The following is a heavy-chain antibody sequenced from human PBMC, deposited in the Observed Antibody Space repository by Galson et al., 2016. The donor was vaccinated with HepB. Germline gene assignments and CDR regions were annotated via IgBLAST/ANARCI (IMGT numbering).Heavy chain of an antibody. J-gene: IGHJ4*02. CDR2: IIPIFGTA. CDR1: GGTFSSYA. D-gene: IGHD6-19*01. CDR3: AANSDLTGDRRGWLLGY. V-gene: IGHV1-69*13. Sequence: SVKVSCKASGGTFSSYAISGVRQAPGQGLEWMGGIIPIFGTANYAQKFQGRVTITADESTSTAYMELRSLRSEDTAVYYCAANSDLTGDRRGWLLGYWGQGTLVTVSS.